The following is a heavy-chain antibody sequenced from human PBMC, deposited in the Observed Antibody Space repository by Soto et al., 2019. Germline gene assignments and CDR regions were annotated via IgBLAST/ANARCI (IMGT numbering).Heavy chain of an antibody. CDR2: VHYSGSV. CDR3: AREDDGGDRDYYGLDV. CDR1: GGSISFDHYH. J-gene: IGHJ6*02. V-gene: IGHV4-30-4*01. Sequence: QVQLQQSGPGLVKPSQTLSLTCTVSGGSISFDHYHWTWIRQPQGKGLEGIGYVHYSGSVLYNPSLQSRVSISVDTSKNQFSLKLSSVTAADTAVYFCAREDDGGDRDYYGLDVWGQGTTVTVSS. D-gene: IGHD2-21*02.